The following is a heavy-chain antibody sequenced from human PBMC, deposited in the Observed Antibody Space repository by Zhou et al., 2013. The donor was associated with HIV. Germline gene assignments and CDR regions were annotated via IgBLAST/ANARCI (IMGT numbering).Heavy chain of an antibody. Sequence: VQVVQSGAEVKKPGDSVKVSCKTSGYPFTGYYIHWVRQAPGQGLEWMGYIYPNSGGTTYAQKFQGRVTVTRDTSISTAYMELSSLTSDDTAVYYCARGKWLELDYWGQGTLVTVSS. CDR1: GYPFTGYY. CDR2: IYPNSGGT. V-gene: IGHV1-2*02. CDR3: ARGKWLELDY. D-gene: IGHD6-19*01. J-gene: IGHJ4*02.